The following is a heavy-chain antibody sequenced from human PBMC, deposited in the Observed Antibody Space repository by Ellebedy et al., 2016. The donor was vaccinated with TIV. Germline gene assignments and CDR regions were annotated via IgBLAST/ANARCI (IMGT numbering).Heavy chain of an antibody. V-gene: IGHV4-59*01. CDR3: ARDRWQGYYYYGMDV. CDR2: IYYSGST. D-gene: IGHD2-15*01. J-gene: IGHJ6*02. Sequence: SETLSLXXTVSGGSISSYYWSWIRQPPGKGLEWIGYIYYSGSTNYNPSLKSRVTISVDTSKSQFSLKLSSVTAADTAVYYCARDRWQGYYYYGMDVWGQGTTVTVSS. CDR1: GGSISSYY.